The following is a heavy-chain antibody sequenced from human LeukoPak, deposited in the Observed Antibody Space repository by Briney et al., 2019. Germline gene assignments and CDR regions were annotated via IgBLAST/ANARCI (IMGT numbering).Heavy chain of an antibody. V-gene: IGHV3-74*01. CDR2: ISTDGSST. CDR1: GFTFSSYW. D-gene: IGHD5-12*01. CDR3: AGVSPVHIVATIGDAFDI. J-gene: IGHJ3*02. Sequence: GGSLRLSCAASGFTFSSYWMHWVRQAPGKGLVWVSRISTDGSSTNSADSVKGRLTISRDNAKNTLYLQMNSLRAEDTAVYYCAGVSPVHIVATIGDAFDIWGQGTMVTVSS.